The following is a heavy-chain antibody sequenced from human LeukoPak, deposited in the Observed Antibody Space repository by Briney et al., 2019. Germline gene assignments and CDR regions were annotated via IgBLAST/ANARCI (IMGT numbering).Heavy chain of an antibody. J-gene: IGHJ3*02. Sequence: GASVKVSCKASGGTFSSYAISWVRQAPGQGLEWMGGIIPIFGTANYAQKFQGRVTITADESTSTAYTELSSLRSEDKAVYYCARERGNLGYCSSTSCPHPQDDAFDIWGQGTMVTVSS. CDR3: ARERGNLGYCSSTSCPHPQDDAFDI. CDR2: IIPIFGTA. D-gene: IGHD2-2*01. V-gene: IGHV1-69*13. CDR1: GGTFSSYA.